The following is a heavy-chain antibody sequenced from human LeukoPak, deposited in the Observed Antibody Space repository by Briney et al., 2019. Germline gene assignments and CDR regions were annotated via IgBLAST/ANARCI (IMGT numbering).Heavy chain of an antibody. J-gene: IGHJ5*02. Sequence: SETLSLTCTVSGGSISSYYWSWIRQPPGKGLEWIGSIYDSGSTYYNPSLKSRVTISVDTSKNQFSLKLNSVTAADTAVYYCARHYGPRGQGTLVTVSS. CDR3: ARHYGP. CDR2: IYDSGST. D-gene: IGHD3-10*01. V-gene: IGHV4-39*01. CDR1: GGSISSYY.